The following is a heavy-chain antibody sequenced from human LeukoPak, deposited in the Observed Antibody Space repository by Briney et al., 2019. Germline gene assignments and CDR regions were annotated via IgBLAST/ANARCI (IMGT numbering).Heavy chain of an antibody. CDR2: ISGSGGST. CDR1: GFTFSSYA. D-gene: IGHD3-10*01. CDR3: AKEVTMVRGVSVDP. Sequence: PGGSLRLSCAASGFTFSSYAMSWVRQAPGKGLEWVSAISGSGGSTYYADSVKGRFTISRDDSKNTLYLQMNSLRAEDTAVYYCAKEVTMVRGVSVDPWGQGTLVTVSS. J-gene: IGHJ5*02. V-gene: IGHV3-23*01.